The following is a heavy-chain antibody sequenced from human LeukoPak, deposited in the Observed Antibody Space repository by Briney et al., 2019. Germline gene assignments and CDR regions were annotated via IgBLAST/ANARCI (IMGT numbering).Heavy chain of an antibody. CDR3: TSPNRGRNTMGSGRDY. J-gene: IGHJ4*02. V-gene: IGHV3-73*01. Sequence: GGSLRLSCAASGFTFSSYSMNWVRQASGRGLEWVGRIRSKGNNYATAYAASVKGRFIITRDDSKNTAYLQMNSLKMEDTAVYYCTSPNRGRNTMGSGRDYWGQGTQVTVSS. D-gene: IGHD1-26*01. CDR1: GFTFSSYS. CDR2: IRSKGNNYAT.